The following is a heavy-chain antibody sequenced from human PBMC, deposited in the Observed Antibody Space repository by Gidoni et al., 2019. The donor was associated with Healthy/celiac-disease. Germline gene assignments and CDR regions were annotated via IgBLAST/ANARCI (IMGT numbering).Heavy chain of an antibody. CDR3: ARDLYYYDSSGYYPYYYYGMDV. J-gene: IGHJ6*02. D-gene: IGHD3-22*01. CDR2: IWYDGSNK. V-gene: IGHV3-33*01. CDR1: GFTFSSYG. Sequence: GFTFSSYGMHWVRQAPGKGLEWVAVIWYDGSNKYYADSVKGRFTISRDNSKNTLYLQMNSLRAEDTAVYYCARDLYYYDSSGYYPYYYYGMDVWGQGTTVTVSS.